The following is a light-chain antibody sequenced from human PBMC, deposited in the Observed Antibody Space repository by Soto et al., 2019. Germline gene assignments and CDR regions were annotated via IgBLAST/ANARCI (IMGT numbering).Light chain of an antibody. Sequence: EIVLTQSPDTLSLSPGERATLSCRASQSVVSSFLAWYQQKPGQAPRLLIYRTSTRATGIPDRFTGSGSGTDFTLTISRLEPEDFAVYYCQQYENSPLTFGGGTKVEIK. CDR1: QSVVSSF. J-gene: IGKJ4*01. V-gene: IGKV3-20*01. CDR2: RTS. CDR3: QQYENSPLT.